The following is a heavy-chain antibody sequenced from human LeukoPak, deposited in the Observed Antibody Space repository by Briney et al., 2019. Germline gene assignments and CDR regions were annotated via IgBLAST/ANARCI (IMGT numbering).Heavy chain of an antibody. V-gene: IGHV3-66*01. J-gene: IGHJ6*02. Sequence: PRGSLRLSCAASGFTVSSNYMSWVRQAPGKGLEWVSVIYSGGSTYYADSVKGRFTISRDNSKNTLYLQMNSLRAEDTAVYYCARDTGTTYYYGSGSSDGMDVWGQGTTVTVSS. CDR3: ARDTGTTYYYGSGSSDGMDV. CDR2: IYSGGST. CDR1: GFTVSSNY. D-gene: IGHD3-10*01.